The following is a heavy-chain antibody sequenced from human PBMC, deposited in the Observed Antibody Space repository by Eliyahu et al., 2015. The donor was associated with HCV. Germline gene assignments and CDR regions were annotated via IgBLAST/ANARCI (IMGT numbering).Heavy chain of an antibody. Sequence: EVQLVESGGGLVKPGGSLRLSCAASGFPFSXYXLNWVRQAPGKGLEWVSSISSTSSYIYYADSLKGRFTISRDNAKNSLYLQMNSLRAEDTAVYYCARDLWDYYDSSGYYPFDYWGQGALVTVSS. D-gene: IGHD3-22*01. V-gene: IGHV3-21*01. CDR2: ISSTSSYI. CDR1: GFPFSXYX. CDR3: ARDLWDYYDSSGYYPFDY. J-gene: IGHJ4*02.